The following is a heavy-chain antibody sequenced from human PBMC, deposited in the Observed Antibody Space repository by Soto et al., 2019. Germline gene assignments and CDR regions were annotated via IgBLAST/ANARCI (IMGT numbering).Heavy chain of an antibody. CDR1: GGDFSNYA. J-gene: IGHJ6*02. CDR2: IIPIFRTA. D-gene: IGHD1-26*01. Sequence: QVQLVQSGAEVKKPGSSVKVSCKASGGDFSNYAISWVRQAPGQGPEWMGGIIPIFRTATYAQKFQGRVTITADDSTRTVYMELSGLTSEDTADYYCARDSLLPSAEDYYFDMDVWAQGTTVTVSS. V-gene: IGHV1-69*01. CDR3: ARDSLLPSAEDYYFDMDV.